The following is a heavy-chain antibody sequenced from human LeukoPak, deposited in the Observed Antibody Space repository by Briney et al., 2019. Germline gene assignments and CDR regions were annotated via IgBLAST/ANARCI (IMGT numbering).Heavy chain of an antibody. CDR1: GYTFTSYG. CDR3: ASAEYGSGSYYFGYYYYYGMDV. D-gene: IGHD3-10*01. J-gene: IGHJ6*02. CDR2: ISAYNGNT. Sequence: ASVKVSCKASGYTFTSYGISWVRQAPGQGLEWMGWISAYNGNTNYAQKLQGRVTMTRNTSISTAYMELSSLRSEDTAVYYCASAEYGSGSYYFGYYYYYGMDVWGQGTTVTVSS. V-gene: IGHV1-18*01.